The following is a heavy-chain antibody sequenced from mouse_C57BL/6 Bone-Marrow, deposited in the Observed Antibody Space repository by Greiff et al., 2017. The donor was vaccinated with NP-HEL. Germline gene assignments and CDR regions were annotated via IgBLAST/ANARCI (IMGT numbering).Heavy chain of an antibody. CDR2: IHPNSGST. V-gene: IGHV1-64*01. CDR1: GYTFTSYW. CDR3: ARGGITTVDYAMDY. D-gene: IGHD1-1*01. Sequence: QVQLKQPGAELVKPGASVKLSCKASGYTFTSYWMHWVKQRPGQGLEWIGMIHPNSGSTNYNEKFKSKATLTVDKSSSTAYMQLSSLTSEDSAVYYCARGGITTVDYAMDYWGQGTSVTVSS. J-gene: IGHJ4*01.